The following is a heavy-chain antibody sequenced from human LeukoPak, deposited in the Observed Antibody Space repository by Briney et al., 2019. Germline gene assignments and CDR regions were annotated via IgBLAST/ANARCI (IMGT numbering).Heavy chain of an antibody. Sequence: GESLKISCKGSGYSFTTYWIAWVRQMPGKGLEWMGIIYPGDSDTRYSPSFQGQVTISADKSITTAYLHWSSLKASDTAMYYCARPTGLRFFDYWGQGTLVTVSP. CDR3: ARPTGLRFFDY. D-gene: IGHD4-11*01. CDR1: GYSFTTYW. J-gene: IGHJ4*02. CDR2: IYPGDSDT. V-gene: IGHV5-51*01.